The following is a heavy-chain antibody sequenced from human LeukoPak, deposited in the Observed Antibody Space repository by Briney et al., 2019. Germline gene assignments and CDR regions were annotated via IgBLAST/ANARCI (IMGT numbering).Heavy chain of an antibody. V-gene: IGHV4-4*07. D-gene: IGHD3-22*01. Sequence: SETLSLTCTVSGGSMSGFYWGWIRQPAGKGLEWIGRIYPSETTNYNPSLKSRVTMSLDTSKNQFSLRLSSVTAADTAVYYCARLIHTSGYYNWFDPWGQGTLVTVSS. J-gene: IGHJ5*02. CDR2: IYPSETT. CDR3: ARLIHTSGYYNWFDP. CDR1: GGSMSGFY.